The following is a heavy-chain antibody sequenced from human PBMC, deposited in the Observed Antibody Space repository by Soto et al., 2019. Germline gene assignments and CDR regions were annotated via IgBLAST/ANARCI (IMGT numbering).Heavy chain of an antibody. CDR1: GFTFSSYA. V-gene: IGHV3-23*01. J-gene: IGHJ6*02. CDR3: AKRGGAGTTFSMDV. Sequence: GGSLRLSCAASGFTFSSYAMSWVRQAPGKGLEWVSAISGSGGSTYYADSVKGRFTISRDNSKNTLYLQMNSLRAEDTAVYYCAKRGGAGTTFSMDVWGQGTTVTVSS. D-gene: IGHD1-1*01. CDR2: ISGSGGST.